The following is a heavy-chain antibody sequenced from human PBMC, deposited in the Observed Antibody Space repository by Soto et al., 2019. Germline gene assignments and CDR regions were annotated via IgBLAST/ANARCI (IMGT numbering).Heavy chain of an antibody. CDR2: ISAYNGNT. V-gene: IGHV1-18*04. CDR1: GYTFTSYG. D-gene: IGHD2-2*01. J-gene: IGHJ6*02. Sequence: ASVKVSCKASGYTFTSYGISWVRQAPGQGLEWTGWISAYNGNTNYAQKLQGRVTMTTDTSTSTAYMELRSLRSDDTAVYYCARDLIGYCSSTSCPNYYYGMDVWGQGTTVTVSS. CDR3: ARDLIGYCSSTSCPNYYYGMDV.